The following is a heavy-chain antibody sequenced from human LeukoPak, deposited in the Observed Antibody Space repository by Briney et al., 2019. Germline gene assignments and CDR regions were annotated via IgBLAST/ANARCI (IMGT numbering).Heavy chain of an antibody. Sequence: PSETLSLTCTVSGGSISTYYWSWIRQPPGKGLEWIGCIYHSGSTNYNPSLTSRVTISVDTSKNQFSLKLSSVTAADTAVYYCAGGLNYYDSSGPNDYWGQGTLVTVSS. CDR2: IYHSGST. D-gene: IGHD3-22*01. V-gene: IGHV4-59*01. CDR1: GGSISTYY. CDR3: AGGLNYYDSSGPNDY. J-gene: IGHJ4*02.